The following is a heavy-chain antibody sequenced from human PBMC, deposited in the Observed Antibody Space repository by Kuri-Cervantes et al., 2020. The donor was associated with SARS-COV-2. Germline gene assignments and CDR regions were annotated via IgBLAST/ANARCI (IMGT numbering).Heavy chain of an antibody. CDR3: AREGMEMTFYYFDS. J-gene: IGHJ4*02. Sequence: SEILSPTCYVFGDSIRNRVNYWGWVRQPPGKRLEWIGSIDYSGATFYNPSLKGRVTISVDTRKNQFSLKLSSVTAADTAVYYFAREGMEMTFYYFDSWGQGALVTVSS. CDR1: GDSIRNRVNY. V-gene: IGHV4-39*07. CDR2: IDYSGAT. D-gene: IGHD5-24*01.